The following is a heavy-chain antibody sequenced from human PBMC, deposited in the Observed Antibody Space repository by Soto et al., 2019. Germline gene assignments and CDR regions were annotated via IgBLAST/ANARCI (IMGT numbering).Heavy chain of an antibody. J-gene: IGHJ4*02. Sequence: QVQLQESGPGLVKPSETLSLTCTVSGGSISSYYWSWIRQPPGKGLEWIGYIYYSGSTNYNPSLKSRVPISVDTSKNQFSLKLSSVTAADTAVYYCARGGMVRGVITPYYFDYWGQGTLVTVSS. D-gene: IGHD3-10*01. CDR1: GGSISSYY. V-gene: IGHV4-59*01. CDR2: IYYSGST. CDR3: ARGGMVRGVITPYYFDY.